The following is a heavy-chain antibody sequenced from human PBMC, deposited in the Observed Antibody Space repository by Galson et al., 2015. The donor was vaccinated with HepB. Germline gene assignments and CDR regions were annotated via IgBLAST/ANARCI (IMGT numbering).Heavy chain of an antibody. CDR3: ARTVWFGELFASSIDY. CDR1: GFTFSSYA. J-gene: IGHJ4*02. Sequence: SLRLSCAASGFTFSSYAMSWVRQAPGKGLEWVSAISGSGGSTHYADSVKGRFTISRDNSKNTLYLQMNSLRAEDTAVYYCARTVWFGELFASSIDYWGQGTLVTVSS. D-gene: IGHD3-10*01. CDR2: ISGSGGST. V-gene: IGHV3-23*01.